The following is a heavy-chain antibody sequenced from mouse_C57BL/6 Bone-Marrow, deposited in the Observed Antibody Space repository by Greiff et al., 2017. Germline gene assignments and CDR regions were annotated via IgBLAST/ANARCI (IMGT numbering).Heavy chain of an antibody. J-gene: IGHJ3*01. Sequence: EVMLVESGGGLVKPGGSLKLSCAASGFTFSSYAMSWVRQTPEKRLEWVATISDGGSYTYYPDNVKGRFTISRDNAKNNLYLQMSHLKSEDTAMCYCARSSYYYGSLFAYWGQGTLVTVSA. CDR3: ARSSYYYGSLFAY. CDR2: ISDGGSYT. D-gene: IGHD1-1*01. V-gene: IGHV5-4*03. CDR1: GFTFSSYA.